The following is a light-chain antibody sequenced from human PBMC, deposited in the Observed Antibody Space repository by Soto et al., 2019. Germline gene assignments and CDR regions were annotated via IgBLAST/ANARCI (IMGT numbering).Light chain of an antibody. CDR3: QQSYNTPIP. Sequence: EIQMTQSPSSLSASLGDRVTITCRASQTISNYLNWYQQKSGRAPELLVYAASNLQSGVPSRFTGSGSGTHFTLTISGLEPADFATYFCQQSYNTPIPFGQGTRLEIK. CDR1: QTISNY. CDR2: AAS. J-gene: IGKJ5*01. V-gene: IGKV1-39*01.